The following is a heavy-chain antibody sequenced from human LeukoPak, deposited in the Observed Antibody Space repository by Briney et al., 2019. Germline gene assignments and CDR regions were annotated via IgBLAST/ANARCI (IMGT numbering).Heavy chain of an antibody. CDR3: ARDPGYSSGWFDY. V-gene: IGHV3-21*01. CDR1: GFTFSSYS. CDR2: ISANSNFI. Sequence: PGGSLRLSCVVSGFTFSSYSMSWVRQAPGKGLEWVSSISANSNFISYADAVKGRFTISRDNANKSLYLQMNSVRDEDTAVYYCARDPGYSSGWFDYWGQGALVTVSS. J-gene: IGHJ4*02. D-gene: IGHD6-19*01.